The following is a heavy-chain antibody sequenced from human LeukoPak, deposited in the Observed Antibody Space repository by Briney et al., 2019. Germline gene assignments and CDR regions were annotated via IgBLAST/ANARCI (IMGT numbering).Heavy chain of an antibody. CDR2: IKVDGSVK. J-gene: IGHJ4*02. Sequence: GGSLRPSCIASGFTFSNSWLSWVRQAPGKGLEWVANIKVDGSVKYYVDSVKGRFTISRDNAKNSLCLQMNSLRAEDTAVYYCARIRWQPGRVFDYWGQGALVTVSS. D-gene: IGHD5-24*01. V-gene: IGHV3-7*01. CDR1: GFTFSNSW. CDR3: ARIRWQPGRVFDY.